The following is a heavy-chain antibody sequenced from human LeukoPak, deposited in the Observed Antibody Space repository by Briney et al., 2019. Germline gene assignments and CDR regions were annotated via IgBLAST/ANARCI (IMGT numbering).Heavy chain of an antibody. CDR3: AKEIAVAGTRWFDP. Sequence: GGSLRLSCAASGFTFSSYGMHWVRQAPGKGLEWVAGISYDGSNKYYADSVKGRFTISRDNSKNTLYLQMNSLRAEDTAVYYCAKEIAVAGTRWFDPWGQGTLVTVSS. CDR1: GFTFSSYG. J-gene: IGHJ5*02. V-gene: IGHV3-30*18. D-gene: IGHD6-19*01. CDR2: ISYDGSNK.